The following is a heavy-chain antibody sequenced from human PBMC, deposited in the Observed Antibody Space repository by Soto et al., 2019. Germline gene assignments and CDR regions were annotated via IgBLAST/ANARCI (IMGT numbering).Heavy chain of an antibody. CDR2: ISAYNGNT. V-gene: IGHV1-18*04. J-gene: IGHJ5*02. Sequence: ASVKVSCKASGYTFTSYGISWVRQAPGQGLEWMGWISAYNGNTNYAQKLQGRVTMTTDTSTSTVYMELRSLRSDDTAVYYCARDPRYSSGWLNWFDPWGQGTLVTVSS. D-gene: IGHD6-19*01. CDR1: GYTFTSYG. CDR3: ARDPRYSSGWLNWFDP.